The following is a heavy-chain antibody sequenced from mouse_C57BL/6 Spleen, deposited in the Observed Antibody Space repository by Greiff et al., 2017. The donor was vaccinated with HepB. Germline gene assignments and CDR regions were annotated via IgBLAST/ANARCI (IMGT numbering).Heavy chain of an antibody. CDR1: GYSFTDYN. J-gene: IGHJ3*01. V-gene: IGHV1-39*01. D-gene: IGHD1-1*01. CDR3: ANYYYGSSFAWFAY. CDR2: INPNYGTT. Sequence: VQLQQSGPELVKPGASVKISCKASGYSFTDYNMNWVKQSNGKSLEWIGVINPNYGTTSYNQKFKGKATLTVDQSSSTAYMQLNSLTSEDSAVYYSANYYYGSSFAWFAYWGQGTLVTVSA.